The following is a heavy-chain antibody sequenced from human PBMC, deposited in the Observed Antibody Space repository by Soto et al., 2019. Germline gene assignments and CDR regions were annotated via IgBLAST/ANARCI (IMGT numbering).Heavy chain of an antibody. D-gene: IGHD3-22*01. CDR1: GYTFSSYA. V-gene: IGHV1-69*13. J-gene: IGHJ3*02. CDR2: IIPIFGTA. Sequence: GAAVKVSCKASGYTFSSYASSGVGQAPGKGLEGMGGIIPIFGTANYAQKFQGRVTITADESTSTAYMELSSLRSEDTAVYYCARARREIVVVRVISGAFDIWGQGTMVTVSS. CDR3: ARARREIVVVRVISGAFDI.